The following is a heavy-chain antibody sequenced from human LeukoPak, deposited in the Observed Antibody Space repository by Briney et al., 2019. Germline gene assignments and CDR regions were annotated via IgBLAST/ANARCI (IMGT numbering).Heavy chain of an antibody. Sequence: GASVKVSCKASGGTFSSYAISWVRQAPGQGLEWRGGIIPIFGTANYAQKFQGRVTITADESTSTAYMELSSLRSEDTAVYYCASGDGDYGPGGDYYYYYMDVWGKGTTVTISS. J-gene: IGHJ6*03. CDR2: IIPIFGTA. D-gene: IGHD4-17*01. V-gene: IGHV1-69*13. CDR3: ASGDGDYGPGGDYYYYYMDV. CDR1: GGTFSSYA.